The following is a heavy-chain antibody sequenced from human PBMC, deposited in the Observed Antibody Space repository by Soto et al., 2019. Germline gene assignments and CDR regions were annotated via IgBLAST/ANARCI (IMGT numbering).Heavy chain of an antibody. CDR3: ARDFAPGSPNYDY. CDR2: FTRSGNT. V-gene: IGHV3-23*01. CDR1: GFTFSNYA. J-gene: IGHJ4*02. D-gene: IGHD3-10*01. Sequence: GECLKISCAASGFTFSNYAMSWVRQAPGKGLEWVSTFTRSGNTYYADSVKGRFTISRDNSKNTLYLQMDSLRAEDTAVYYCARDFAPGSPNYDYWGLGTLVTSPQ.